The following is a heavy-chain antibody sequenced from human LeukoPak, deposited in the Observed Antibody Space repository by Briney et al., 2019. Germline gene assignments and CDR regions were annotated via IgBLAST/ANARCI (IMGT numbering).Heavy chain of an antibody. CDR1: GGSISSYY. J-gene: IGHJ4*02. V-gene: IGHV4-59*01. CDR2: IYYSGST. CDR3: ARDNRNYYDSSGYLDY. Sequence: SETLSLTCTVSGGSISSYYWSWILQPPGKGLEWIGYIYYSGSTNYNPSLKTRVTISVHTSKNQFSLKLSSVIAADTAVYYCARDNRNYYDSSGYLDYWGQGTLVTVSS. D-gene: IGHD3-22*01.